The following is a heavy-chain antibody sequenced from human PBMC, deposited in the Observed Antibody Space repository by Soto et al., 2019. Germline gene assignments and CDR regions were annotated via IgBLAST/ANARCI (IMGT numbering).Heavy chain of an antibody. CDR1: GYTFTSYG. Sequence: QVQLVQSGAEVKKPGASVKVSCKASGYTFTSYGISWVRQAPGQGLEWMGWISAYNGNTNYAQKLQGRVTMTTDACTSTAYMELRSPRSDDTAVYYCARDSKGSGSYSDYWGQGTLVTVSS. D-gene: IGHD3-10*01. J-gene: IGHJ4*02. V-gene: IGHV1-18*01. CDR2: ISAYNGNT. CDR3: ARDSKGSGSYSDY.